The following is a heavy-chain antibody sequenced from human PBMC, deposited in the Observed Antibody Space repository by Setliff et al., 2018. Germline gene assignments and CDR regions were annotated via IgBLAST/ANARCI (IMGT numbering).Heavy chain of an antibody. CDR1: GFTFSDYY. Sequence: GGSLRLSCAASGFTFSDYYMSWIRQAPGKGPEWVSYISRSGSTIYYADSVKGRFTVSRDNAKNSLYLHLTSLRAEDTALYYCTRPPIEMTTMGASDIWGQGTMVTVSS. CDR2: ISRSGSTI. J-gene: IGHJ3*02. CDR3: TRPPIEMTTMGASDI. D-gene: IGHD4-4*01. V-gene: IGHV3-11*04.